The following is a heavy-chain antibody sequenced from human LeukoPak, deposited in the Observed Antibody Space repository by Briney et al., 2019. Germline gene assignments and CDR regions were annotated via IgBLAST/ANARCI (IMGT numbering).Heavy chain of an antibody. D-gene: IGHD3-22*01. CDR2: IIPIFGTA. J-gene: IGHJ6*02. CDR1: GGTFSSYA. CDR3: ARGLNYYDSSGYYFSGMDV. Sequence: SVKASCKASGGTFSSYAISWVRQAPGQGLEWMGGIIPIFGTANYAQKFQGRVTMTRNTSISTAYMELSSLRSEDTAVYYCARGLNYYDSSGYYFSGMDVWGQGTTVTVSS. V-gene: IGHV1-69*05.